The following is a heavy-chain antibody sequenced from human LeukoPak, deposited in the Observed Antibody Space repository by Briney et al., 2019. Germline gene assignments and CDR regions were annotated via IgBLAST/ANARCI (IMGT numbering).Heavy chain of an antibody. CDR3: AKLMITFGGVIAECFDY. CDR2: ISASGGST. V-gene: IGHV3-23*01. Sequence: GGSLRLSCAASGFTFSSSAMSWVRQVPGKGLEWVSGISASGGSTYYADSVKGRSTVSRDNSKNTLYLQMNSLRAEDTAVYYCAKLMITFGGVIAECFDYWGQGTLVTVSS. CDR1: GFTFSSSA. J-gene: IGHJ4*02. D-gene: IGHD3-16*02.